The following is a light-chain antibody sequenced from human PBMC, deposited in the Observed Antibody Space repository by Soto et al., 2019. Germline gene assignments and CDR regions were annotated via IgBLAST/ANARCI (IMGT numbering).Light chain of an antibody. CDR2: DVS. CDR3: CSHASSYAYV. J-gene: IGLJ1*01. Sequence: QSALTQPRSVSGAPGQSVTISCTGTSSDVGAYNYVSWYQQYPGKAPRLMIYDVSERPSGVPDRFSGSKSANTASLTISGLPAEDEADYYCCSHASSYAYVFGTGTKLTVL. CDR1: SSDVGAYNY. V-gene: IGLV2-11*01.